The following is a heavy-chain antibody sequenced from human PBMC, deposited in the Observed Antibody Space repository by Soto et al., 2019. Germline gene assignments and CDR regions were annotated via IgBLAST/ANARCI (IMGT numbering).Heavy chain of an antibody. J-gene: IGHJ4*02. V-gene: IGHV1-69*06. CDR1: GGTFSSYA. Sequence: SVKVSCKASGGTFSSYAISWVRQAPGQGLEWMGGIIPIFGTANYAQKFQGRVTITADKSTSTAYMELSSLRSEDTAVYYCARDHLADSSGYYPCGFDYWGPGTMVTVYS. D-gene: IGHD3-22*01. CDR2: IIPIFGTA. CDR3: ARDHLADSSGYYPCGFDY.